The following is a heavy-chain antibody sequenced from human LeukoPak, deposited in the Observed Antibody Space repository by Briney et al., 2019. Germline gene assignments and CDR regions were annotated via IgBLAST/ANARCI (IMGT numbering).Heavy chain of an antibody. CDR2: INGSGGST. J-gene: IGHJ4*02. CDR3: ANSVVGSGYDRAYYFDY. Sequence: GGSLRLSCAASGFTFSSYAMSWVRQAPGKGLEWVSAINGSGGSTYYADSVKGRFTISRDNSKNTLYLQMNSLRAEDTAVYYCANSVVGSGYDRAYYFDYWGQGTLVTVSS. V-gene: IGHV3-23*01. D-gene: IGHD5-12*01. CDR1: GFTFSSYA.